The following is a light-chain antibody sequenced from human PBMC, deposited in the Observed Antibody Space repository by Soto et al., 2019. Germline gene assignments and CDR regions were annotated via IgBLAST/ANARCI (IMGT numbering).Light chain of an antibody. CDR3: SLYVGNNILL. CDR1: SGDVGSYDL. CDR2: EVS. Sequence: QSALAQPASVSGSPGQSITISCTGTSGDVGSYDLVSWYQQHPGNAPKLMIYEVSKRPSGVSDRFSGSKSDNTASLTVSGLQADDEADYYCSLYVGNNILLIGGGTKLTVL. V-gene: IGLV2-23*01. J-gene: IGLJ2*01.